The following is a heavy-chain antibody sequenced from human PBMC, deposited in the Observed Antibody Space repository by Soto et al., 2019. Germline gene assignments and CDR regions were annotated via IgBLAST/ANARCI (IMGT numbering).Heavy chain of an antibody. Sequence: QVQLVQSGAEVKKPGASVKISCKASGYTFTSYYMHWVRQAPGQGLEWMGIINPSGGSTNYAQKLQGRVAMTRDTSTITVYMELNSLRSEDTAVYYCARPPLDYWGQGTLVTVSS. J-gene: IGHJ4*02. CDR1: GYTFTSYY. CDR2: INPSGGST. V-gene: IGHV1-46*01. CDR3: ARPPLDY.